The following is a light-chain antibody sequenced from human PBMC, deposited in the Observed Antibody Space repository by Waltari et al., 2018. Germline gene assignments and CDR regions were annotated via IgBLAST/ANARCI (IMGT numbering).Light chain of an antibody. Sequence: QSALTQPASVSGSPGQSITISCTGTSSNVGGYNYVSWYQQHPGKVPKLFIFDVSHRHSACSNRFSGAKSGNSASLTISGLQAEDESPYYCCSFTSRSTWVFGGGTKLTVL. CDR2: DVS. V-gene: IGLV2-14*03. CDR1: SSNVGGYNY. CDR3: CSFTSRSTWV. J-gene: IGLJ3*02.